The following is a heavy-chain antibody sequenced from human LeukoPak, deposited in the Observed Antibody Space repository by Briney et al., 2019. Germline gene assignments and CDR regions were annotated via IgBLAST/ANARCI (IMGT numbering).Heavy chain of an antibody. CDR2: VWYDESLK. CDR1: GFTFSTYG. CDR3: ATYLGYCTSSNCPYFYMDV. Sequence: GGSLRLSCAASGFTFSTYGMHWVRQAPGKRLEWVAVVWYDESLKYYADSVKGRFTISRDNSKNTLFLQLNSLRAEDTAVYYCATYLGYCTSSNCPYFYMDVWGTGTTVIVSS. J-gene: IGHJ6*03. D-gene: IGHD2-2*03. V-gene: IGHV3-33*01.